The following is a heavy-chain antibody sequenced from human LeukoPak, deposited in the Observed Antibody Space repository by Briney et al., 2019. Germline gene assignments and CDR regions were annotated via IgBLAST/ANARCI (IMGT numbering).Heavy chain of an antibody. Sequence: SVNVSCKASGGTFSSYAISWVRQAPGQGLEWMGRIIPIFGTANYAQKFQGRVTITADKSTSTAYMELSSLRSEDTAVYYCARDHPPWFDPWGQGTLVTVSS. J-gene: IGHJ5*02. CDR1: GGTFSSYA. V-gene: IGHV1-69*06. CDR2: IIPIFGTA. CDR3: ARDHPPWFDP.